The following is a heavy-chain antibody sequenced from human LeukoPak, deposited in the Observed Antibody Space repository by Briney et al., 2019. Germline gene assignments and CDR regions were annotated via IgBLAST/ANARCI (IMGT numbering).Heavy chain of an antibody. D-gene: IGHD1-1*01. CDR1: GGSFSRYA. J-gene: IGHJ4*02. CDR3: ARDLGFHNRVDY. V-gene: IGHV1-69*04. CDR2: IIPILGIA. Sequence: AVKVSCKASGGSFSRYALSWMRPAPGQGLEWMGRIIPILGIANYAQKLQSSVTITAEKSPSTGYMELRRVRSEDTAVYTSARDLGFHNRVDYWGQGTLVTVSS.